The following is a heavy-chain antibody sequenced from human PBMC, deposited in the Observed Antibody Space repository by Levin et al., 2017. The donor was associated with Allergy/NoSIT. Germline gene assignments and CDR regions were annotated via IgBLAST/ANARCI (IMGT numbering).Heavy chain of an antibody. J-gene: IGHJ4*02. CDR3: AKDTIEAPGRGFDS. Sequence: SGGSLRLSCAASGFTFSSYAMSWVRQAPGKGLEWVSGISGSGGSTYYADSVKGRFTISRDNSKNTQYLQMNSLRADDTAVYYCAKDTIEAPGRGFDSWGQGTLVTVSS. D-gene: IGHD6-13*01. CDR1: GFTFSSYA. V-gene: IGHV3-23*01. CDR2: ISGSGGST.